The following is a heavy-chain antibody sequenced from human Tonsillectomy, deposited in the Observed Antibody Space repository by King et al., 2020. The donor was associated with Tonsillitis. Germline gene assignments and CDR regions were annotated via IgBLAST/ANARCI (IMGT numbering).Heavy chain of an antibody. CDR1: GFTFSNYA. J-gene: IGHJ6*02. CDR2: ISYDGSNK. V-gene: IGHV3-30-3*01. D-gene: IGHD5-12*01. CDR3: ARNTGLRPPYYYDGMDV. Sequence: VQLVESGGGVVQPGRSLRLSCAASGFTFSNYAMHWVRQAPGKGLEWVAVISYDGSNKYYADSVKGRFTISRDNSKNTLYLQMNSLRAEDTAVYYCARNTGLRPPYYYDGMDVWGQGTTVTVSS.